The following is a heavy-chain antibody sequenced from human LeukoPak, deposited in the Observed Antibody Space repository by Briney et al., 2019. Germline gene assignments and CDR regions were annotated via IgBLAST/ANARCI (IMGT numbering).Heavy chain of an antibody. V-gene: IGHV4-59*08. CDR2: IYYSGST. D-gene: IGHD1-1*01. CDR1: GGSITSYY. CDR3: ARHYKPHDHNLLFDP. J-gene: IGHJ5*02. Sequence: SETLSLTCTVSGGSITSYYWSWIRQPPGKGLEWIGYIYYSGSTNYNPSLKSRVTISVDTSKNQFSLKLSSVTAADTAVYYCARHYKPHDHNLLFDPWGQGTLVTVSS.